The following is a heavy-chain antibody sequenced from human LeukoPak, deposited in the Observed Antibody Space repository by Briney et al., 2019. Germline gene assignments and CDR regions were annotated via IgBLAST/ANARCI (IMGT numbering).Heavy chain of an antibody. CDR3: ARGGGSSPSY. CDR2: ISHDGSNA. Sequence: PGGSLRLSCVASGFVFSAYGMHWVRQAPGKGLEWMAVISHDGSNAFYADTVKGRIIISRDNSKSTLFLQMNSLRGEDTAVYYCARGGGSSPSYWGQGTLVTVSS. CDR1: GFVFSAYG. V-gene: IGHV3-30*03. J-gene: IGHJ4*02. D-gene: IGHD6-6*01.